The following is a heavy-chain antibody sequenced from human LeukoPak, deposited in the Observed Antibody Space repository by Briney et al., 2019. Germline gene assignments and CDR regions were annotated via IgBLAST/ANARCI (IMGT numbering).Heavy chain of an antibody. Sequence: GGSLRLSCAASGFTFSDYYMSWIRQAPGKGLEWVSYISSSGSTIYYADSVKGRFTISRDNAKNSLYLQMNSLRAEDTAVYYCARDLSGVTGYTYGRGIDYWGQGTLVTASS. CDR1: GFTFSDYY. CDR2: ISSSGSTI. V-gene: IGHV3-11*04. D-gene: IGHD5-18*01. CDR3: ARDLSGVTGYTYGRGIDY. J-gene: IGHJ4*02.